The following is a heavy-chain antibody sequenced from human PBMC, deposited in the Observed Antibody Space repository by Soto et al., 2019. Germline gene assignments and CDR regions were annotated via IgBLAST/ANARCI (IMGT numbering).Heavy chain of an antibody. Sequence: ASVKVSCNAAGYTFTSHDIDGVRQAPGQGHQCIGWMNTHRHTTHSPQALKGRVTLTWNTSLSTAYLELTSLKPDDTAVYYCAREVVQGSSLRLDHWGQGTLVTVSS. V-gene: IGHV1-8*01. CDR1: GYTFTSHD. J-gene: IGHJ5*02. CDR3: AREVVQGSSLRLDH. CDR2: MNTHRHTT. D-gene: IGHD2-21*01.